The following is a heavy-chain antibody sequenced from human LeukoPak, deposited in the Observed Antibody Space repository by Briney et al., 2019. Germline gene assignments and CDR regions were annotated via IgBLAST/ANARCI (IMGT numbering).Heavy chain of an antibody. D-gene: IGHD3-16*01. V-gene: IGHV3-23*01. Sequence: PGGSLRLSCAASGFTFSSYAMSWVRQAPGKGLEWVSAISGSGGSTYYADSVKGRFTISGDNTKNTLYLQMNSPRAEDTAVYYCXXXXXXXXXXXXXVGAPGAFDIWGQGTMVTVSS. CDR3: XXXXXXXXXXXXXVGAPGAFDI. CDR1: GFTFSSYA. J-gene: IGHJ3*02. CDR2: ISGSGGST.